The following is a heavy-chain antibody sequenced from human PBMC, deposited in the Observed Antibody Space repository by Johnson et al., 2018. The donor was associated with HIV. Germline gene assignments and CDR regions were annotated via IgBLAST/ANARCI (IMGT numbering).Heavy chain of an antibody. CDR3: ASEYSYGSHDAFDI. D-gene: IGHD5-18*01. CDR1: GFTFSSYA. J-gene: IGHJ3*02. Sequence: QVQLVESGGGLVQPGGSLRLSCAASGFTFSSYAMHWVRQAPGKGLEWVAVISYDGSIKYYADSVKGRFTISRDNSKNTLYLQMNSLRAEDTAGYYCASEYSYGSHDAFDIWGQGTMVTVSS. CDR2: ISYDGSIK. V-gene: IGHV3-30-3*01.